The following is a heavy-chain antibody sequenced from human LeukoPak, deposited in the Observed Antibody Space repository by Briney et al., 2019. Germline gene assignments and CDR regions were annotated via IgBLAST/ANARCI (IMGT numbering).Heavy chain of an antibody. Sequence: GGSLRLSCAASGFTFSDYYMSWIRQAPGKGLEWVSYISSSSSYTNYADSVRGRFTISRDNAKNSLYLQMNSLRAEDTAVYYCARDGGYGGNSALDYWGLGTLVTVSS. CDR3: ARDGGYGGNSALDY. CDR1: GFTFSDYY. J-gene: IGHJ4*02. CDR2: ISSSSSYT. V-gene: IGHV3-11*06. D-gene: IGHD4-23*01.